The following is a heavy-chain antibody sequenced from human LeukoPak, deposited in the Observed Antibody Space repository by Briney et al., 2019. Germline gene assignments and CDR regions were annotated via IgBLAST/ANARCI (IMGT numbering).Heavy chain of an antibody. J-gene: IGHJ4*02. Sequence: GGSLRLSCAASGFTFSKYWVHWVRQAPGKGLVGVSLINRDGSTTKYADSVKGRFTVSRDNAKNTLNLQMNSLRAEDTAVYYCARDKKSGESSEIDYWGQGTLVTVSS. D-gene: IGHD3-10*01. V-gene: IGHV3-74*03. CDR3: ARDKKSGESSEIDY. CDR1: GFTFSKYW. CDR2: INRDGSTT.